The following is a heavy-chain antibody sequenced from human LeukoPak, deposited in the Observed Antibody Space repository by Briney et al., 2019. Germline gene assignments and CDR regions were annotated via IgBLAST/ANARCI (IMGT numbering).Heavy chain of an antibody. J-gene: IGHJ4*02. D-gene: IGHD6-19*01. V-gene: IGHV4-4*07. Sequence: SSETLSLTCTVSGGSISSYYWSWIRQPGGKGLEWIGRIYTSGSTNYNPSRKSRVTISVDKSKTQFSLKLSSVTAADTAVYYCARTRDSSGWYYFDYWGQGTLVTVSS. CDR3: ARTRDSSGWYYFDY. CDR2: IYTSGST. CDR1: GGSISSYY.